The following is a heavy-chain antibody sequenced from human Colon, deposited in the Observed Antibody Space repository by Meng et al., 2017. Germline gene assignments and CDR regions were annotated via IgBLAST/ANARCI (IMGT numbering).Heavy chain of an antibody. D-gene: IGHD5-12*01. V-gene: IGHV4-34*01. CDR1: GGSFSGYY. CDR3: ARGRYSGYLP. Sequence: QVQLQQWGPGRLKPSETLSLTCAVYGGSFSGYYWSWIRQPPGKGLEWIGEINHSGSTNYNPSLKSRVTISVDTSKNQFSLKLSSVTAADTAVYYCARGRYSGYLPWGQGTLVTVSS. CDR2: INHSGST. J-gene: IGHJ5*02.